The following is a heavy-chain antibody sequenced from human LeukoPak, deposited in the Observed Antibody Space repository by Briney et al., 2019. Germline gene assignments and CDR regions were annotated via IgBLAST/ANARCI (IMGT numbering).Heavy chain of an antibody. Sequence: PAGTLSLSCAASGFTFSSYSMCWGLQAPAKGLQGGAVISYDGSNKFYADSVKGRFTISGDDSKNKFYLKMNSLTAEDTAVYYCAKDGVYSGSYRYYFDYWGQGPLVSVSS. CDR3: AKDGVYSGSYRYYFDY. CDR2: ISYDGSNK. D-gene: IGHD1-26*01. CDR1: GFTFSSYS. V-gene: IGHV3-30*18. J-gene: IGHJ4*02.